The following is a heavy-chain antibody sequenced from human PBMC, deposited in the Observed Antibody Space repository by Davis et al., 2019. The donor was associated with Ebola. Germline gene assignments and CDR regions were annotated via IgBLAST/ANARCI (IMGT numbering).Heavy chain of an antibody. CDR1: GFTFSDYY. D-gene: IGHD1-26*01. CDR2: ISSSGSTI. CDR3: ARGEGHMYYYYYGMDV. V-gene: IGHV3-11*01. J-gene: IGHJ6*02. Sequence: PGGSLRLSCAASGFTFSDYYMSWIRQAPGKGLEWVSFISSSGSTIYYADSVKGRFTISRDNAKNSLYLQMNSLRAEDTAVYYCARGEGHMYYYYYGMDVWGQGTTVTVSS.